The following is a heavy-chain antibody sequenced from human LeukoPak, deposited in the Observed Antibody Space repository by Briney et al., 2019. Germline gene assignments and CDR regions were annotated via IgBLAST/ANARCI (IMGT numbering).Heavy chain of an antibody. CDR1: GGSISGYY. D-gene: IGHD4/OR15-4a*01. CDR2: IYYSGST. CDR3: ARDRGLTTSGGVGFDY. V-gene: IGHV4-59*01. J-gene: IGHJ4*02. Sequence: SETLSLTCTVSGGSISGYYWNWFRQPPGKGLEWIGYIYYSGSTNYNSSLKSRVTISVDTSKNQFSLKLSSVTAADTAVYYCARDRGLTTSGGVGFDYWGQGTLVTVSS.